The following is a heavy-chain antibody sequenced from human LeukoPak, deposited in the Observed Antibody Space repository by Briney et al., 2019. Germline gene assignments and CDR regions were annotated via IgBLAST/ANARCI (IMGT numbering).Heavy chain of an antibody. CDR2: IYPGDSDT. D-gene: IGHD3-9*01. J-gene: IGHJ4*02. CDR1: GYSFTSYW. CDR3: ARRPHYYDILTGYDNGSDY. Sequence: GESLKISCKGSGYSFTSYWIGWVRQMPGKGLEWMGIIYPGDSDTRYSPSFQGQVTISADKSISTAYLQWSSLKASDTAMYYCARRPHYYDILTGYDNGSDYWGQGTLVTVSS. V-gene: IGHV5-51*01.